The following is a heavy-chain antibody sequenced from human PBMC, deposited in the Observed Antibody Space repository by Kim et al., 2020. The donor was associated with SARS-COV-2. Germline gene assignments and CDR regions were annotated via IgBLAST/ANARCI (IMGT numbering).Heavy chain of an antibody. J-gene: IGHJ5*02. CDR2: IYYSGST. CDR3: ARDERDSSGWANWFDP. CDR1: GGSISSYY. V-gene: IGHV4-59*13. D-gene: IGHD6-19*01. Sequence: SETLSLTCTVSGGSISSYYWSWIRQPPGKGLEWIGYIYYSGSTNYNPSLKSRVTISVDTPKNQFSLKLSSVTAADTAVYYCARDERDSSGWANWFDPWGPGTLDPVCS.